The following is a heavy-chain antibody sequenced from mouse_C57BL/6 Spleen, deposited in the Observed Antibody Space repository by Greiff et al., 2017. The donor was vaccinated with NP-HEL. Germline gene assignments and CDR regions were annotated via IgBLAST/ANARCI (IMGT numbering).Heavy chain of an antibody. J-gene: IGHJ3*01. V-gene: IGHV1-64*01. CDR2: IHPNSGST. D-gene: IGHD1-1*01. CDR3: AREGMKDYGGGFAY. Sequence: QVQLQQSGAELVKPGASVKLSCKASGYTFTSYWMHWVKQRPGQGLEWIGMIHPNSGSTNYNEKFKSKATLTVDKSSSTAYMQLSSLTSEDSAVYYCAREGMKDYGGGFAYWGQGTLVTVSA. CDR1: GYTFTSYW.